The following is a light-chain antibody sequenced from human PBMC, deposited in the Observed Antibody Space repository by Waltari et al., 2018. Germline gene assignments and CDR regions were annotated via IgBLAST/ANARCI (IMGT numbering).Light chain of an antibody. CDR1: SLRTYY. V-gene: IGLV3-19*01. CDR3: NTRDMSGDVV. J-gene: IGLJ2*01. Sequence: SSELSQDPAVSVALGQTVRITCQGDSLRTYYASWSRQKPGQSPVLLNYGKNNRPSGIPDRFPASSSGNTASLTITGARAEDEADYYCNTRDMSGDVVFGGGTKLTVL. CDR2: GKN.